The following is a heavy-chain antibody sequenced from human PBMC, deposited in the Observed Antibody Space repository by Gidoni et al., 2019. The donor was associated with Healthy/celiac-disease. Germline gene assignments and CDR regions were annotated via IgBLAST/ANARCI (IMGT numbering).Heavy chain of an antibody. CDR3: AKDFKGWLQLFSFDY. V-gene: IGHV3-23*01. CDR2: ISGSGGST. J-gene: IGHJ4*02. CDR1: GFTFSSYA. D-gene: IGHD5-12*01. Sequence: EVQLLESAGGLIQPGGALSLTCSASGFTFSSYAMSWVRHAPGKGLEWVSAISGSGGSTYYAGSVKGRFTISRDNSKNTLYLQMNSLRAEDTAVYYCAKDFKGWLQLFSFDYWGQGALVTVSS.